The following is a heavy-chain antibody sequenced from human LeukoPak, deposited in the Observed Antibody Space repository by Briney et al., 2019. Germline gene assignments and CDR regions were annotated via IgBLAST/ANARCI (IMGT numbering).Heavy chain of an antibody. V-gene: IGHV3-9*01. Sequence: GGSLRLSCAASGFTFDDYAMHWVRQAPGKGLEWVSGISWNSGSIGYADSVKGRFTISRDNAKNSLYLQMNSLRAEDTALYYCAKGYCSSTSCYIDYWGQGTLVTVSS. CDR3: AKGYCSSTSCYIDY. D-gene: IGHD2-2*02. CDR1: GFTFDDYA. CDR2: ISWNSGSI. J-gene: IGHJ4*02.